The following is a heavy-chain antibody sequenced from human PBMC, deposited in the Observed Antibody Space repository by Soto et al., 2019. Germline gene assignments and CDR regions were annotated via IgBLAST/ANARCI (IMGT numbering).Heavy chain of an antibody. V-gene: IGHV4-59*01. CDR1: GGSISSYY. J-gene: IGHJ5*02. CDR2: IYYSGST. D-gene: IGHD2-8*01. Sequence: QVQLQESGPGLVKPSETLSLTCTVSGGSISSYYWSWIRQPPGKGLEWIGYIYYSGSTNYNPSLKSRVTISVDTSKNQFSLKLSSVTAADTAVYYCARDRAYGLDPWGQGTLVTVSS. CDR3: ARDRAYGLDP.